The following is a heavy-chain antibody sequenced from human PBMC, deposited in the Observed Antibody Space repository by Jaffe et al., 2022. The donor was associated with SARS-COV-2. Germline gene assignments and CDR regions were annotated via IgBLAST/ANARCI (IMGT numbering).Heavy chain of an antibody. J-gene: IGHJ4*02. Sequence: EVQLVESGGALVQPGGSLRLSCAASGFKYTDYWMSWVRQAPGKGLEWVAIVKPDEREKYYVDSVKGRFTISRDNGRNSVYLQMNSLRDEDTAVYYCVRDRGWGADDYWGRGTLVAVSS. D-gene: IGHD1-26*01. CDR3: VRDRGWGADDY. V-gene: IGHV3-7*01. CDR1: GFKYTDYW. CDR2: VKPDEREK.